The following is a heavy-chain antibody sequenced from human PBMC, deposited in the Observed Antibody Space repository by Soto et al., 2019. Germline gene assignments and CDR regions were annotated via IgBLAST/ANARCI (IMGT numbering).Heavy chain of an antibody. Sequence: VDSLKISSKSSGYNFNCYLIGLVLQMPGKGLEYMGIIYPGDYDTRYSPSFQGQVAISGEESISTAYLQWSSLEASDTAMYYCARHSPNYDNSGVDDFNIWGQGTMV. CDR3: ARHSPNYDNSGVDDFNI. CDR2: IYPGDYDT. V-gene: IGHV5-51*01. D-gene: IGHD3-22*01. CDR1: GYNFNCYL. J-gene: IGHJ3*02.